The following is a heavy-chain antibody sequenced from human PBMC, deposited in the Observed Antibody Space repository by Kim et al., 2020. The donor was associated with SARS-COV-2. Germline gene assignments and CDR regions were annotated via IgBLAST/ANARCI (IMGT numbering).Heavy chain of an antibody. Sequence: SETLSLTCTVSGGSISSSSYYWGWIRQPPGKGLEWIGSIYYSGSTYYNPSLKSRVTISVDTSKNQFSLKLSSVTAADTAVYYCARWSGSYTMSFDYWGQGTLVTVSS. CDR2: IYYSGST. D-gene: IGHD3-10*01. V-gene: IGHV4-39*01. J-gene: IGHJ4*02. CDR3: ARWSGSYTMSFDY. CDR1: GGSISSSSYY.